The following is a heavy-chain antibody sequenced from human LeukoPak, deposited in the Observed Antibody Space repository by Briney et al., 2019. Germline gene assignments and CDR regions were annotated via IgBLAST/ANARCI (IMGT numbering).Heavy chain of an antibody. J-gene: IGHJ4*02. CDR1: GFTFSSYE. CDR3: AITYYYDNLDSSGYRRFMFDY. CDR2: ISSSGSTI. V-gene: IGHV3-48*03. Sequence: PGGSLRLSCAASGFTFSSYEMNWVRQAPGKGLEWVSYISSSGSTIYYADSVKGRFTISRDNAKNSLYLQMNSLRAEDTAVYYCAITYYYDNLDSSGYRRFMFDYWGQGTLVTVSS. D-gene: IGHD3-22*01.